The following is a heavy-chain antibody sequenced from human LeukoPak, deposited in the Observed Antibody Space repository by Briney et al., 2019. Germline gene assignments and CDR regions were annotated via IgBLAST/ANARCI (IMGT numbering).Heavy chain of an antibody. CDR3: ARERVTTADFDY. Sequence: GGSLRLSCAASGFTFSSYSMNWVRQAPGKGLEWVSSISSSSSYIYYADSVKGRFTISRDNAKNSLYLQMNSLRAEDTAVYYCARERVTTADFDYWDQGTLVTVSS. CDR2: ISSSSSYI. CDR1: GFTFSSYS. J-gene: IGHJ4*02. V-gene: IGHV3-21*01. D-gene: IGHD4-17*01.